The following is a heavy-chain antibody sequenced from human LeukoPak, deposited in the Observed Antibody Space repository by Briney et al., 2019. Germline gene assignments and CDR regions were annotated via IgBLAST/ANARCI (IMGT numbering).Heavy chain of an antibody. CDR2: IYYSGST. J-gene: IGHJ4*02. CDR3: ARSYYDSSDYYFTS. CDR1: GGSISSYY. D-gene: IGHD3-22*01. V-gene: IGHV4-59*08. Sequence: MASETLSLTCTVSGGSISSYYWSWIRQPPGKGLEWIGYIYYSGSTNYNPSLKSRVTISVDTSKNQFSLKLSSVTAADTAVYYCARSYYDSSDYYFTSWGQGILVTVSS.